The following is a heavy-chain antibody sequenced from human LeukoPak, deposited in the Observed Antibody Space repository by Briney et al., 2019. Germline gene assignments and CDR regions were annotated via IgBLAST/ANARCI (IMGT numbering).Heavy chain of an antibody. V-gene: IGHV3-7*01. CDR1: GFTFSSYW. CDR2: IKRDGGEK. D-gene: IGHD2-2*01. CDR3: ARPDAVPAKYYFDY. Sequence: GGSLRLSCAASGFTFSSYWMHWVRQAPGKGLEWVANIKRDGGEKYYVDSVKGRFTISRDNAKNSLYLQMNSLRAEDTAVYYCARPDAVPAKYYFDYWGQGTLVTVSS. J-gene: IGHJ4*02.